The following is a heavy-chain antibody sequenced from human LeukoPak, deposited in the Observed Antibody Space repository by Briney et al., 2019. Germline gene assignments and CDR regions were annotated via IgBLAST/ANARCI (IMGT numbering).Heavy chain of an antibody. CDR1: GFTLGNRA. J-gene: IGHJ4*02. CDR3: AKGITVFKV. CDR2: VSDSGSNT. V-gene: IGHV3-23*01. Sequence: LGGPLRSPFAALGFTLGNRALTWFAQPPGKGLEWVSSVSDSGSNTYYADSVKGRFTISRDNSKNTLYLQMDSLRAEDTAVYYCAKGITVFKVWGQGTLVTVSS. D-gene: IGHD3-3*01.